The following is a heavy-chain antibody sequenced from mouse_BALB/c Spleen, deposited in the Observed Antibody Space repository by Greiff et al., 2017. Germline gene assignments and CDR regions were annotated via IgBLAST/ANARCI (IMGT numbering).Heavy chain of an antibody. J-gene: IGHJ2*01. CDR1: GFSLTSYG. CDR2: IWAGGST. D-gene: IGHD2-10*01. Sequence: VKLMESGPGLVAPSQSLSITCTVSGFSLTSYGVHWVRQPPGKGLEWLGVIWAGGSTNYNSALMSRLSISKDNSKSQVFLKMNSLQTDDTAMYYCASQAYYGNYFDYWGQGTTLTVSS. CDR3: ASQAYYGNYFDY. V-gene: IGHV2-9*02.